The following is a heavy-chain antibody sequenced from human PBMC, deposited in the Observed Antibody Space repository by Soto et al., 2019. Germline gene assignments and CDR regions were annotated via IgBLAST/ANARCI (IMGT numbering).Heavy chain of an antibody. V-gene: IGHV3-23*01. CDR2: IDGSGGDT. CDR3: AKEMVVAAYVETSPSDL. CDR1: GFTFSSYA. Sequence: EVQLLESGGGLVQPGGSLRLSCAASGFTFSSYAMAWVRQAPGPGLEWVSVIDGSGGDTSFADSVTGRFSISRDNSKKMLYLHMYSLRGEDTATYCCAKEMVVAAYVETSPSDLWGEGTLGTVSS. J-gene: IGHJ5*02. D-gene: IGHD2-15*01.